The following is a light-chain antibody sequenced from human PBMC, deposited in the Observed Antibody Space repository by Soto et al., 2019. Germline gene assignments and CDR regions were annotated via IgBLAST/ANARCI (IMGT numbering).Light chain of an antibody. CDR1: QSISSY. Sequence: DIQMTQSPSSLSASVGDRVTITCRASQSISSYLNWYQQKPGKALKLLIYAASSLQSGVPSSLSGSGSGTDFTLTISSLQPEDFATYYCQQSYSTPPFGGGTKVEIK. CDR2: AAS. J-gene: IGKJ4*01. CDR3: QQSYSTPP. V-gene: IGKV1-39*01.